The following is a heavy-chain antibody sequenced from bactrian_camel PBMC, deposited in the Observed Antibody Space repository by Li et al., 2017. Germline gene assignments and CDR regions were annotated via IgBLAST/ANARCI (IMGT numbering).Heavy chain of an antibody. J-gene: IGHJ4*01. CDR3: ASTIGWTLSEYNY. V-gene: IGHV3-2*01. Sequence: HVQLVESGGDLVQPGGSLRLSCAASGLPFSQYSMTWVRLAPGKGLEWVSSVIGATGATHYADSVKGGFTISRDNNKNTVYLQMSVLKSGDTARYYCASTIGWTLSEYNYWGQGTQFTVS. D-gene: IGHD2*01. CDR1: GLPFSQYS. CDR2: VIGATGAT.